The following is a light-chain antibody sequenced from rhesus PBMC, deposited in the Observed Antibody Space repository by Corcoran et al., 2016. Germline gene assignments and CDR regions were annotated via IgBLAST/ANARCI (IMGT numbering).Light chain of an antibody. CDR1: QRVSSY. J-gene: IGKJ2*01. Sequence: QVILIQSPATLSLPPGDRATLSCRASQRVSSYLAWYQQKPGQVPRLLIYGASSRATGIPDRFSGSGSGTDFTLPISSLGPKDVGVYHCDQPSSGCSFGQGTKVKIK. V-gene: IGKV3-10*01. CDR3: DQPSSGCS. CDR2: GAS.